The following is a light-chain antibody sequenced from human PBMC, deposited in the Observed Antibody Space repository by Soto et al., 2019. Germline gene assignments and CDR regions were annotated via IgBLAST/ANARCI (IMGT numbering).Light chain of an antibody. CDR3: CSFARSSTWI. V-gene: IGLV2-23*02. CDR2: EVS. CDR1: NSDVGNYNH. Sequence: QSALTQPASVSGSPGQSITISCTGTNSDVGNYNHVSWYQQHPGKAPKLMIYEVSERPSGVCTRFSGSKSGNTASLTISGLQAEDEADYYCCSFARSSTWIFGGGTKLTVL. J-gene: IGLJ2*01.